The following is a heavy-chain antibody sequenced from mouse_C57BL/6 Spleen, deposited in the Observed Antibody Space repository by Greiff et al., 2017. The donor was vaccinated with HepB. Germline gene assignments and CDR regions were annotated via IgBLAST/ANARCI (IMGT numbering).Heavy chain of an antibody. CDR3: TREVYGNYGYFDV. J-gene: IGHJ1*03. CDR1: GFTFSSYA. V-gene: IGHV5-9-1*02. CDR2: ISSGGDYI. D-gene: IGHD2-1*01. Sequence: EVQRVESGEGLVKPGGSLKLSCAASGFTFSSYAMSWVRQTPEKRLEWVAYISSGGDYIYYADTVKGRFTISRDNARNTLYLQMSSLKSEDTAMYYCTREVYGNYGYFDVWGTGTTVTVSS.